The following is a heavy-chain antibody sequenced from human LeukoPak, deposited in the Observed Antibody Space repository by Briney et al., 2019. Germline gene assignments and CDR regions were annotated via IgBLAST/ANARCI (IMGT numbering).Heavy chain of an antibody. CDR2: ISTYNGNT. Sequence: ASVKVSCEASGYTFTSYGISWVRQAPGQGLEWMGWISTYNGNTNYAQKLQGRVTMATDTSTTTAYMELRSLTSDDTAVYYCARPHSSGWYLGLWLWGQGTLVTVSS. J-gene: IGHJ4*02. V-gene: IGHV1-18*01. CDR3: ARPHSSGWYLGLWL. D-gene: IGHD6-19*01. CDR1: GYTFTSYG.